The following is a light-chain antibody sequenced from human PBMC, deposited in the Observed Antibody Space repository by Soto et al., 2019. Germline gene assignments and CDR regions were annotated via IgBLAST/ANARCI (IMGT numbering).Light chain of an antibody. J-gene: IGKJ3*01. CDR2: DAS. V-gene: IGKV3-11*01. CDR1: QSVNNY. CDR3: PQRSNWPLP. Sequence: EIVLTQYPATLSLSPGERATLSCRARQSVNNYLDWYKQKPGQAPRLLLSDASNKATGIPARFSGSGSGTDFTLTISSLEPEDLAVDYCPQRSNWPLPFGPGTKVVI.